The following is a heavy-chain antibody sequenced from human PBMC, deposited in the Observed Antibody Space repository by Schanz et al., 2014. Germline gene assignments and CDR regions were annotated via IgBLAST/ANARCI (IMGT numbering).Heavy chain of an antibody. D-gene: IGHD1-26*01. V-gene: IGHV3-7*01. Sequence: EVQLVESGGALVQPGGSLRLSCAASGFTFSGYWMSWVRQAPGEGLVWVANIKLDGSEKYYVDSVKGRFTISRDNAKNSLYLQMNSLTAEDTAVYYCAKYGTGKGVSFEYWGQGTLVTVSS. CDR2: IKLDGSEK. CDR1: GFTFSGYW. J-gene: IGHJ4*02. CDR3: AKYGTGKGVSFEY.